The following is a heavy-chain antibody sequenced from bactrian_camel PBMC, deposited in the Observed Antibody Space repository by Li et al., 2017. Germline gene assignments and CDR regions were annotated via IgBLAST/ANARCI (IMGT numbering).Heavy chain of an antibody. V-gene: IGHV3S53*01. CDR1: KYIHNTHT. Sequence: HVQLVESGGGTVQAGGSLRLSCAASKYIHNTHTVTWFRQGPGTEREGVAAIWLSASKYYADSVKGRFTISKDNAKNILYLQMDSLRPEDTAIYYCAAAKGLPDLLRGGYLSARSYNYWDRGTQVTVS. D-gene: IGHD3*01. J-gene: IGHJ4*01. CDR3: AAAKGLPDLLRGGYLSARSYNY. CDR2: IWLSASK.